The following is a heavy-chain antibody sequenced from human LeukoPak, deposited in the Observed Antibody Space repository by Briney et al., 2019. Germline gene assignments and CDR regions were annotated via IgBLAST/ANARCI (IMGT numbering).Heavy chain of an antibody. CDR3: ARARGVGYCSGGSCYALDY. CDR1: GGSISSYY. Sequence: PSETLSLTCTVSGGSISSYYWSWIRQPPGKGLEWIGYIYYSGSTNYNPPLKSRVTISVDTSKNQFSLKLSSVTAADTAVYYCARARGVGYCSGGSCYALDYWGQGTLVTVSS. CDR2: IYYSGST. J-gene: IGHJ4*02. D-gene: IGHD2-15*01. V-gene: IGHV4-59*01.